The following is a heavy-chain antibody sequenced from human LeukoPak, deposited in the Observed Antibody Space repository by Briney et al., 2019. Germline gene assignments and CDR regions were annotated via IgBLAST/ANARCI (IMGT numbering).Heavy chain of an antibody. CDR1: GGSISSGGYS. Sequence: SETLSLTCAVSGGSISSGGYSWSWIWQPPGKGLEWIGYIYHSGSTYYNPSLKSRVTISVDRSKNQFSLKLSSVTAADTAVYYCARANGSGTQIDCWGQGTLVTVSS. D-gene: IGHD3-10*01. CDR2: IYHSGST. CDR3: ARANGSGTQIDC. J-gene: IGHJ4*02. V-gene: IGHV4-30-2*01.